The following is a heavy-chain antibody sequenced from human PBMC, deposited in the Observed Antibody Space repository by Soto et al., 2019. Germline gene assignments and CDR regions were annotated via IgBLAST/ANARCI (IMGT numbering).Heavy chain of an antibody. CDR3: ARQRTTVVTKAYFDH. J-gene: IGHJ4*02. CDR1: VESISSSSYY. CDR2: IYYSGRT. D-gene: IGHD2-21*02. Sequence: SETLSLTCIVSVESISSSSYYWGWIRQPPGKGLEWIGSIYYSGRTYYNPSFKSRVAISIDTSKNQFSLKLSSVTATDTAVYYCARQRTTVVTKAYFDHWGQGAMVTVSS. V-gene: IGHV4-39*01.